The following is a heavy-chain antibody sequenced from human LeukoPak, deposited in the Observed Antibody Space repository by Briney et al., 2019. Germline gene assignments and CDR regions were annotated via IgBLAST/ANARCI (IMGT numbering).Heavy chain of an antibody. CDR3: ARGGAPAFDY. CDR2: ISSSGSTI. CDR1: GFTFSSYE. Sequence: PGGSLRLSCAASGFTFSSYEMNWVRQAPGKGLEWVSYISSSGSTIYYADSVKGRFTISRDSAKNSLYLQMNSLRAEDTAVYYCARGGAPAFDYWGQGALVTVSS. J-gene: IGHJ4*02. V-gene: IGHV3-48*03.